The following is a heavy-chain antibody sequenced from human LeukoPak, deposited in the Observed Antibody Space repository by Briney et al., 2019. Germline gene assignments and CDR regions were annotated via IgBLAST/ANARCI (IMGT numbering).Heavy chain of an antibody. Sequence: GASVKVSCKASGYTFTSYGISWVRQAPGQGLEWMGWISAYNGNTNYAQKLQGRVTMTTDTSTSTAYMELRSLRSDDTAVYYCARYCSGGSCWRWFDPWGQGTMVTVSS. CDR1: GYTFTSYG. J-gene: IGHJ5*02. V-gene: IGHV1-18*01. CDR3: ARYCSGGSCWRWFDP. CDR2: ISAYNGNT. D-gene: IGHD2-15*01.